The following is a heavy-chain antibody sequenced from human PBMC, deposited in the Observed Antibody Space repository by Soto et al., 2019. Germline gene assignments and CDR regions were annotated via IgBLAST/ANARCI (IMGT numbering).Heavy chain of an antibody. V-gene: IGHV1-8*01. Sequence: QVQLVQSGAEVKKPGASVKVSCKASGYTFTSYDINWVRQATGQGLEWMGWMNPNSGNTGYAQKFQGRVTMTRNTSISTAYMELSSLRSEDTAVYYCARVPLFYRTMFRGVPLDYWGHGTLVTVSS. D-gene: IGHD3-10*01. CDR2: MNPNSGNT. J-gene: IGHJ4*01. CDR3: ARVPLFYRTMFRGVPLDY. CDR1: GYTFTSYD.